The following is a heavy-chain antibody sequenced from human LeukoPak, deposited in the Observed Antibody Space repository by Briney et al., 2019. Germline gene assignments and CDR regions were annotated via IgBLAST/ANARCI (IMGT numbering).Heavy chain of an antibody. CDR1: GFTFNTYW. CDR3: ARLSSSWDLDY. Sequence: GGSLRLSCAASGFTFNTYWMHWVRQVPGKGLVWVSRINSDGSTTHYAASVKGRFTISRDNAKNTLYLQMNSLRAEDTAVYYCARLSSSWDLDYWGQGTLVTVSS. V-gene: IGHV3-74*01. D-gene: IGHD6-13*01. J-gene: IGHJ4*02. CDR2: INSDGSTT.